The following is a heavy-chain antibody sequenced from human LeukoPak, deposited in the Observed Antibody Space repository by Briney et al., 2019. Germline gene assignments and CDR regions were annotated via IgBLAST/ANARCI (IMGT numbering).Heavy chain of an antibody. CDR3: ARYFRIAASIDY. Sequence: NPSETLSLTCTVSGGSISSSSHYWGWIRQPLGKGLEWIGSIYYSGSTYYNPSLKSRVTISVDTSKNQFSLKLSSVTAADTAVYYCARYFRIAASIDYWGQGTLVTVSS. D-gene: IGHD6-6*01. V-gene: IGHV4-39*01. CDR2: IYYSGST. CDR1: GGSISSSSHY. J-gene: IGHJ4*02.